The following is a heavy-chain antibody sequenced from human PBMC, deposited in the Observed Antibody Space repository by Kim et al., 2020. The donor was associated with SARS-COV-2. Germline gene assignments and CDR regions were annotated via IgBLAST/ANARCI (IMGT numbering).Heavy chain of an antibody. J-gene: IGHJ6*02. V-gene: IGHV1-69*13. CDR1: GGTFSSYA. Sequence: SVKVSCKASGGTFSSYAISWVRQAPGQGLEWMGGIIPIFGTANYAQKFQGRVTITADESTSTAYMELSSLRSEDTAVYYCASPGATSQDYYYYYGMDVWGQGTTVTVSS. CDR2: IIPIFGTA. CDR3: ASPGATSQDYYYYYGMDV. D-gene: IGHD5-12*01.